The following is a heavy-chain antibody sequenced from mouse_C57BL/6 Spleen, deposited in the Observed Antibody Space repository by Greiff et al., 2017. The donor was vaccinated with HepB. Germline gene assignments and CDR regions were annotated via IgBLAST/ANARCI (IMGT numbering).Heavy chain of an antibody. CDR3: ARGTVVAPEYFDV. Sequence: VQLQQSGPELVKPGASVKLSCKASAYTFTSYEINWVKQRPGQGLEWIGWIYPRDGSTKYNEKFKGKATLTVDTSSSTAYMELHSLTSEDSAVYFCARGTVVAPEYFDVWGTGTTVTVSS. V-gene: IGHV1-85*01. J-gene: IGHJ1*03. CDR2: IYPRDGST. CDR1: AYTFTSYE. D-gene: IGHD1-1*01.